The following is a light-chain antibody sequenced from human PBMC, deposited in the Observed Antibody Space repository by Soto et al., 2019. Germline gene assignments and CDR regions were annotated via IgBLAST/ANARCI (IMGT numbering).Light chain of an antibody. CDR2: GAS. CDR3: QHYGSSLLFT. J-gene: IGKJ3*01. V-gene: IGKV3-20*01. Sequence: EIVLTQSPGTLSLSPGERATLSCRASQSVTSNYLAWYQQKPGQAPRLLIYGASSRATDIPDRFSGSGSGTDFTLTISRLEPEDFAVYYCQHYGSSLLFTFGPGTKVDIK. CDR1: QSVTSNY.